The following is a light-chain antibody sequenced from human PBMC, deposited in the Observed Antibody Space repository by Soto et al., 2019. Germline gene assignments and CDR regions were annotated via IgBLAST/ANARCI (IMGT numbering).Light chain of an antibody. J-gene: IGKJ4*01. CDR3: QQYGRSPLT. V-gene: IGKV3-20*01. Sequence: EIVLTQSPGTLSLSPGERATLSCRASQSVSSSYLAWYQQKPGQAPRLLIYGASSRATGIPDRFSGSGSGTDFTLTISILEPEDFAVYYCQQYGRSPLTFGGGTKVDNK. CDR1: QSVSSSY. CDR2: GAS.